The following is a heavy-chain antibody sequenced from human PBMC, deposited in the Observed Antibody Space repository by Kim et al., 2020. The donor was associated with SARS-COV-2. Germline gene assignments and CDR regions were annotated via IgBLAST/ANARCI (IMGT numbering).Heavy chain of an antibody. CDR2: IRSKANSYAT. CDR1: GFTFSGSA. V-gene: IGHV3-73*01. Sequence: GGSLRLSCAASGFTFSGSAMHWVRQASGKGLEWVGRIRSKANSYATAYAASVKGRFTISRDDSKNTAYLQMNSLKTEDTAVYYFTFGPVTTDYWGQGTLVTVSS. D-gene: IGHD4-17*01. CDR3: TFGPVTTDY. J-gene: IGHJ4*02.